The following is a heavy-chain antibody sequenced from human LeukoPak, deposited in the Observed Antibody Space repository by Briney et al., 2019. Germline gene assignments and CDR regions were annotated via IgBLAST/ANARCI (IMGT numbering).Heavy chain of an antibody. CDR1: GGSFNGYY. Sequence: SETLSLTCAVYGGSFNGYYRSWIRQPPGKGLEWIGEINHSGSTNYNRSLKSRVTISVDTSKNQFSLKLSSVTAADTAVYYCARDYYDSSGYYSTPGYWGQGTLVTVSS. CDR3: ARDYYDSSGYYSTPGY. D-gene: IGHD3-22*01. CDR2: INHSGST. V-gene: IGHV4-34*01. J-gene: IGHJ4*02.